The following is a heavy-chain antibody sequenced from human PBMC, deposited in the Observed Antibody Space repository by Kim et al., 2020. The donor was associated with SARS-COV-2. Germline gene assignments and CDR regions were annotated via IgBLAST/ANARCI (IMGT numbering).Heavy chain of an antibody. CDR2: ISAYNGNT. CDR1: GYTFTSYG. Sequence: ASVKVSCKASGYTFTSYGISWVRQAPGQGLEWMGWISAYNGNTNYAQKLQGRVTMTTDTSTSTAYMELRSLRSDDTAVYYCARDPQLRYFDWLFGMDVWGQGTTVTVSS. J-gene: IGHJ6*02. D-gene: IGHD3-9*01. V-gene: IGHV1-18*01. CDR3: ARDPQLRYFDWLFGMDV.